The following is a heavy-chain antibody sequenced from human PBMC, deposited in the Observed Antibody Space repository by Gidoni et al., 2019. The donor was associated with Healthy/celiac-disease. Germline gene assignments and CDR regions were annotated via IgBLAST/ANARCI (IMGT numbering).Heavy chain of an antibody. J-gene: IGHJ4*02. D-gene: IGHD3-10*01. CDR3: ARHGIITMVRGVMSPFDY. V-gene: IGHV4-39*01. CDR1: GGSISSSSYY. CDR2: IYYSGST. Sequence: QLQLQESGPGLVKPSETLSLTCTVSGGSISSSSYYWGWLRQPPGKGLEWIGSIYYSGSTYYNPSLKSRVTISVDTSKNQFSLKLSSVTAADTAVYYCARHGIITMVRGVMSPFDYWGQGTLVTVSS.